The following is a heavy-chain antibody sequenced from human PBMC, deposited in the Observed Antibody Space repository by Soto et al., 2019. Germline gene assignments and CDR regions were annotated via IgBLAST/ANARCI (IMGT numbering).Heavy chain of an antibody. V-gene: IGHV2-5*02. CDR3: AHAYGGRSLY. CDR1: GFSLTTDRVG. Sequence: QITLKESGPTLVKPTQTLTLTCTFSGFSLTTDRVGVGWIRQPPGEALEWLAVIYWDDSKTYRPSLESRLSITKDTYKNQVALTMTNMDSLDTATYYCAHAYGGRSLYGGQGTLVTVSS. J-gene: IGHJ4*02. CDR2: IYWDDSK. D-gene: IGHD1-26*01.